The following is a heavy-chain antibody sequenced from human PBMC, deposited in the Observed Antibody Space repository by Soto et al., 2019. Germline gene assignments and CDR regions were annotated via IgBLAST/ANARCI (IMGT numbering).Heavy chain of an antibody. CDR3: VRVGRLGGY. Sequence: EVQLVDAGGGLVQPGGSLRLSCAAYGFTFSSYWLSWVRQAPGKGLEWVASIKQDGSEKYYVDSVKGRFTISRDNAKNSLYLQMNSLRAEDMAVFYCVRVGRLGGYGGQGTLVTVSS. J-gene: IGHJ4*02. D-gene: IGHD3-16*01. V-gene: IGHV3-7*03. CDR1: GFTFSSYW. CDR2: IKQDGSEK.